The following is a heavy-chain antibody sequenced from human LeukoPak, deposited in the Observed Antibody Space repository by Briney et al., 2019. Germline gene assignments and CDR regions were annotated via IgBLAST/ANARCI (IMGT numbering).Heavy chain of an antibody. V-gene: IGHV4-38-2*02. CDR2: IYPTGST. CDR3: ARLSGYDFLTVYSTNDVFDI. D-gene: IGHD3-9*01. CDR1: GYSISSGYY. Sequence: SETLSLTCTVSGYSISSGYYWGWIRQPPGKGLEWIGNIYPTGSTYYNPSLKSRVTMSVDTSKSQFSLKLSSVTAADTAVYYCARLSGYDFLTVYSTNDVFDIGGKGKMVTVSS. J-gene: IGHJ3*02.